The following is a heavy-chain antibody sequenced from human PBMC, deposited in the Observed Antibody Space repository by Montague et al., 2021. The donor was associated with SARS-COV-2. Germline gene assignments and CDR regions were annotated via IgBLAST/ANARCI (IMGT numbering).Heavy chain of an antibody. D-gene: IGHD3-3*01. CDR1: GVTFSNYP. Sequence: SVKVSCKASGVTFSNYPISLVRQAPGQGPEWKGGIIPMFGTGNYSQKFQGRLTFTADEATNTAYMELSSLRSEDTAVYYCGGGVNYDYWGQGTLVIVSS. CDR2: IIPMFGTG. J-gene: IGHJ4*02. CDR3: GGGVNYDY. V-gene: IGHV1-69*13.